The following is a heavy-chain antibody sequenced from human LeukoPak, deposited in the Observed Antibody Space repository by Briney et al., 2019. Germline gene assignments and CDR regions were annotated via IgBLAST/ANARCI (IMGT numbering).Heavy chain of an antibody. Sequence: GGSLRLSCAASGFTFSSYGIHWVRQAPGKGLEWVAFIRYDGFNKYYTDSVKGRFTISRDNSKNTLYLQMNSLRAEDTAVYYCARNDYGATLGAFDYWGQGTLVTVSS. V-gene: IGHV3-30*02. D-gene: IGHD4-17*01. J-gene: IGHJ4*02. CDR2: IRYDGFNK. CDR3: ARNDYGATLGAFDY. CDR1: GFTFSSYG.